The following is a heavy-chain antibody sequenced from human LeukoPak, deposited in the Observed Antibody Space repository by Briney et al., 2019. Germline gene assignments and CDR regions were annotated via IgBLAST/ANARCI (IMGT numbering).Heavy chain of an antibody. CDR1: GFTFSSYA. Sequence: GRSLRLSCAASGFTFSSYAMHWVRQAPGKGLEWVAVISYDGSNKYYADSVKGRFTISRDNSKNTLYLQMNSLRSEDTAVYYCARDRSSGWSSTYYYYYYMDVWGKGTTVTVSS. CDR3: ARDRSSGWSSTYYYYYYMDV. V-gene: IGHV3-30*04. CDR2: ISYDGSNK. J-gene: IGHJ6*03. D-gene: IGHD6-19*01.